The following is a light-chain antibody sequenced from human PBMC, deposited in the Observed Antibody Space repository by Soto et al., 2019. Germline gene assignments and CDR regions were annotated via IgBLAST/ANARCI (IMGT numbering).Light chain of an antibody. J-gene: IGKJ3*01. CDR1: QDIGVY. CDR3: QTYHSAPII. Sequence: DIQMTQSPSSLSASVGDRVTITCRASQDIGVYLAWYQQNPGKAPKLLISAASTVQSGVPSRFSGSGSGTDFTLTISSLQPEDVATYYCQTYHSAPIIFGPGTKIDIK. CDR2: AAS. V-gene: IGKV1-27*01.